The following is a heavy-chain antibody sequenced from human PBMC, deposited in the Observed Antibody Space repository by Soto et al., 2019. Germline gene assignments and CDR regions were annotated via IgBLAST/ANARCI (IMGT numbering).Heavy chain of an antibody. CDR1: GFTSSKYN. J-gene: IGHJ6*02. Sequence: EAQLVESGGGLVKPGGSLRLSCAASGFTSSKYNINCVRQAPGKGLEWVSSIASVSNYIYYADSVKGRFTISRDTAKNSVSLQMNSLRAEDTAVYYCARGDDSSGYYLRYYYGMDAWGPGTTVTVSS. V-gene: IGHV3-21*01. D-gene: IGHD3-22*01. CDR3: ARGDDSSGYYLRYYYGMDA. CDR2: IASVSNYI.